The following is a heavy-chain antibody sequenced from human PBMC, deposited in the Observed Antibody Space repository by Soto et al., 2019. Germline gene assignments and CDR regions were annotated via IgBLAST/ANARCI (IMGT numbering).Heavy chain of an antibody. CDR1: GYTFTSYG. CDR2: MNPNSANT. V-gene: IGHV1-8*02. Sequence: ASVKVSCKASGYTFTSYGISWVRQATGQGLEWMGWMNPNSANTGYAQRFQGRVTMTRNTSISTAYMELSSLRSEDTAVYYCARERTGGFDYWGQGTLVTVSS. CDR3: ARERTGGFDY. D-gene: IGHD3-16*01. J-gene: IGHJ4*02.